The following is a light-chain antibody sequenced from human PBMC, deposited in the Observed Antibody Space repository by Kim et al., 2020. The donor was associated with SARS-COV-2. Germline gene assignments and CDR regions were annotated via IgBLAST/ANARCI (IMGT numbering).Light chain of an antibody. Sequence: LSLSPGERATRSCRASQSVSSYLAWYQQKPGQAPRLLIYDASNRATGIPARFSGSGSGTDFTLTISSLEPEDFAVYYCQQRSNWPFGGGTKVEIK. CDR2: DAS. CDR1: QSVSSY. V-gene: IGKV3-11*01. J-gene: IGKJ4*01. CDR3: QQRSNWP.